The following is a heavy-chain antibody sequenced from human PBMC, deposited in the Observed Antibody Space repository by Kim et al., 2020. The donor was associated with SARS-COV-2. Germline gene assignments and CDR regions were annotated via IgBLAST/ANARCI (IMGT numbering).Heavy chain of an antibody. D-gene: IGHD2-15*01. CDR1: GYTFTSYY. CDR3: AREAQDCSGGSCYSFSYYYYGMDV. J-gene: IGHJ6*02. CDR2: INPSGDST. V-gene: IGHV1-46*01. Sequence: ASVKVSCKASGYTFTSYYMHWVRQAPGQGLEWMGIINPSGDSTSYAQKFQGRVTMTRDTSTSTVYMELSSLRSEDTAVYYCAREAQDCSGGSCYSFSYYYYGMDVWGQGTTVTVSS.